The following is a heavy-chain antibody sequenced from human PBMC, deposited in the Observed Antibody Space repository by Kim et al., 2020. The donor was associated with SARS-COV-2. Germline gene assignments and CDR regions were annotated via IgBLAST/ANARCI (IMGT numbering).Heavy chain of an antibody. CDR2: IIPILGIA. Sequence: SVKVSCKASGVTFSSYAISWVRQAPGQGLEWMGRIIPILGIANYAQKFQGRVTITADKSTSTAYMELSSLRSEDTAVYYCARGLGYYYGSGSPDAFDIWGQGTMVTVSS. V-gene: IGHV1-69*04. D-gene: IGHD3-10*01. CDR3: ARGLGYYYGSGSPDAFDI. CDR1: GVTFSSYA. J-gene: IGHJ3*02.